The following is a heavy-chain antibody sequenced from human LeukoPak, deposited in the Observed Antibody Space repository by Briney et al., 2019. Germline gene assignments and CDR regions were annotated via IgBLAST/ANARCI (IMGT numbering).Heavy chain of an antibody. D-gene: IGHD5-24*01. Sequence: PSETLSLTCDVSGGSCDDYYCSWIRQPPGKGLEWIGEIHPHGIFYYNSSLMSRVTISIDTSKSQFSLRLTSVTAADTAIYYCSRGRDRSKAGDYWGQGSLVTVSS. CDR3: SRGRDRSKAGDY. CDR1: GGSCDDYY. V-gene: IGHV4-34*01. J-gene: IGHJ4*02. CDR2: IHPHGIF.